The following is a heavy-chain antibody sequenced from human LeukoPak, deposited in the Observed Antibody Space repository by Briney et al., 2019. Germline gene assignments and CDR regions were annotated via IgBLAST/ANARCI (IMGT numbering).Heavy chain of an antibody. CDR2: ISGSGINT. CDR1: GFTFSSYA. CDR3: ARGPPLSDFWSGSYYFDY. V-gene: IGHV3-23*01. J-gene: IGHJ4*02. Sequence: GGSLRLSCAASGFTFSSYAMSWVRQAPGKGLEWVSRISGSGINTYYADSVKGRFTISRDNSKNTLYLHMNSLRAEDTAVYYCARGPPLSDFWSGSYYFDYWGQGTLVTVSS. D-gene: IGHD3-3*01.